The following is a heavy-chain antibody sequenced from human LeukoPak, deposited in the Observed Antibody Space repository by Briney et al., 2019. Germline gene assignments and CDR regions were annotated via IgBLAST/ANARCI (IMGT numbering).Heavy chain of an antibody. D-gene: IGHD6-13*01. V-gene: IGHV4-59*01. CDR3: ARTAAGIYYYGMDV. CDR2: IYYSGST. J-gene: IGHJ6*02. CDR1: GGSISSYY. Sequence: SETLSLTCTVSGGSISSYYWSWIRQPPGKGLEWIGYIYYSGSTNYNPSLKSRVTISVDTSKNQFSLKLSSVTAADTAVYYCARTAAGIYYYGMDVRGQGTTVTVSS.